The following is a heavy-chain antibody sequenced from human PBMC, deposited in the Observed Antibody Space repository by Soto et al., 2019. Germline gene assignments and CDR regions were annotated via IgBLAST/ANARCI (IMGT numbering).Heavy chain of an antibody. CDR3: ARGIMTTVQFPLDY. J-gene: IGHJ4*02. Sequence: SETLSLTCTVSGGSVSSGSYYWSWIRQPPGKGLEWIGYIYYSGSTNYNPSLKSRVIISVDTSKNQFSLKLSSVTAADTAVYYCARGIMTTVQFPLDYWGQGTLVTVSS. CDR2: IYYSGST. CDR1: GGSVSSGSYY. V-gene: IGHV4-61*01. D-gene: IGHD4-17*01.